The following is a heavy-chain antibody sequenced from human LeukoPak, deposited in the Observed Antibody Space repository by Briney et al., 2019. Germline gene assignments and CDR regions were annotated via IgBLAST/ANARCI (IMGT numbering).Heavy chain of an antibody. D-gene: IGHD6-13*01. CDR2: IYHSGRT. Sequence: SETLSLTCTVSGYSISSGYYWGWIRQPPGKGLEWIGIIYHSGRTDYNPSLKSRVTISEDTSKNQFSLKLSSVTAADTAVYYCARVLAAAGNNWFDPWGQGTLVTVSS. CDR1: GYSISSGYY. J-gene: IGHJ5*02. CDR3: ARVLAAAGNNWFDP. V-gene: IGHV4-38-2*02.